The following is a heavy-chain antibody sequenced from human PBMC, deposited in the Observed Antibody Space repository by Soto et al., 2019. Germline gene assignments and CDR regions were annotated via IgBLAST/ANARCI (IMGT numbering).Heavy chain of an antibody. D-gene: IGHD6-13*01. V-gene: IGHV3-23*01. Sequence: EVQLLESGGGSVQPGGSLRLSCAASGFTFSNYAMSWVRQAPGKGLEWVSGISGSGGSTYYADSVKGRFSISRDNSKNTLYLQLNSLRAEDTAVYYCAKDPYRSSLNWSDPWGQGTLVTVSS. CDR3: AKDPYRSSLNWSDP. J-gene: IGHJ5*02. CDR2: ISGSGGST. CDR1: GFTFSNYA.